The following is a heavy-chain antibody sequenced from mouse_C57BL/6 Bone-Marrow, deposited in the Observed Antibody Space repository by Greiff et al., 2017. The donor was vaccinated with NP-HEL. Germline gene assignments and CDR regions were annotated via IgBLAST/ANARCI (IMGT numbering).Heavy chain of an antibody. V-gene: IGHV1-81*01. CDR1: GYTFTSYG. Sequence: QVQLQQSGAELARPGASVTLSCKASGYTFTSYGISWVKQRTGQGLEWIGEIYPRSGNTYYNEKFKGKATLTADKSSSTAYMELRSLTSEDSAVYFCARSYTGYFDVWGTGTTVTVSS. CDR2: IYPRSGNT. D-gene: IGHD2-12*01. J-gene: IGHJ1*03. CDR3: ARSYTGYFDV.